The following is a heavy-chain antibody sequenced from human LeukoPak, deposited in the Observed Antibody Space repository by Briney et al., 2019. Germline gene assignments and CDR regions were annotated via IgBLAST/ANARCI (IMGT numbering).Heavy chain of an antibody. CDR2: ISLAGQT. CDR1: GGSISGTNW. D-gene: IGHD1-26*01. Sequence: SGTLSLTRGVSGGSISGTNWWSWVRQPPGQGLEWIAEISLAGQTNYNPSLNSRVTMSLDKSSNQLSLHLTSVTAADTATYFCSRESGPFCPFGYWGQGALVIVSS. J-gene: IGHJ4*02. V-gene: IGHV4-4*02. CDR3: SRESGPFCPFGY.